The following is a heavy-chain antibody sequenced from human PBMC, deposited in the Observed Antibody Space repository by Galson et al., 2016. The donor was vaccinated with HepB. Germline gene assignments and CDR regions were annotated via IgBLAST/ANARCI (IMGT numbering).Heavy chain of an antibody. CDR3: ARVMSGISLPGRRATPRRVSNWFDP. J-gene: IGHJ5*02. Sequence: SLRLSCAASGFTFSGYWMTWVRQAPGKGLEWVANIKPDGTEKYYVDSLRGRFTVSRDNAKSSLYLQMNSLRSEDTAVYYWARVMSGISLPGRRATPRRVSNWFDPWGQGTLVTVSS. CDR2: IKPDGTEK. CDR1: GFTFSGYW. V-gene: IGHV3-7*03. D-gene: IGHD1-26*01.